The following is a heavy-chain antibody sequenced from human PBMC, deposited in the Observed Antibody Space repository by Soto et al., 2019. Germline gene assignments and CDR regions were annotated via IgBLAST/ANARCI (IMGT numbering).Heavy chain of an antibody. CDR1: GFTFGSSA. CDR2: ISYDGSNK. J-gene: IGHJ4*02. CDR3: ARPGSDYYDSSGLEYYFDY. D-gene: IGHD3-22*01. Sequence: PGWSLGRSCAASGFTFGSSAMHSVRRAPVKGVEWVAVISYDGSNKYYADSVKGRFTISRDNSKNTLYLQMNSLRAEDTAVYYCARPGSDYYDSSGLEYYFDYWGQGTLVTVSS. V-gene: IGHV3-30-3*01.